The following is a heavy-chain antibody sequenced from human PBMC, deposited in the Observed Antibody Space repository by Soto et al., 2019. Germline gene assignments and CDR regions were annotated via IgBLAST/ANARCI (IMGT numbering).Heavy chain of an antibody. V-gene: IGHV3-30*19. CDR2: TSYDGSNK. Sequence: QVQLVESGGGVVQPGASLRLSCVGSGFTFRSYVIHWVRQAPGKGLEWVALTSYDGSNKYYDDSVKGRFTISRDNSRNTVHLPMDRQKLEDTALYYCARWGTTGGLDVWGQGTLVSVSS. J-gene: IGHJ4*02. D-gene: IGHD3-16*01. CDR1: GFTFRSYV. CDR3: ARWGTTGGLDV.